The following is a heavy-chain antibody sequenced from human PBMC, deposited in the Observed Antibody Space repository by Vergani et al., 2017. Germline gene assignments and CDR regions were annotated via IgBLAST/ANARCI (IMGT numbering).Heavy chain of an antibody. Sequence: EVQLLESGGGLVQPGGSLRLSCAASGFTFNNYAMTWVRQAPGKGVEWVSTISDSGGSTYSADSGKGRFTISRDNSKNTLSLQMNSLRAEDTAVYYCAKDKYGDYGYFFDYWGQGTLVTVSS. CDR2: ISDSGGST. CDR1: GFTFNNYA. J-gene: IGHJ4*02. CDR3: AKDKYGDYGYFFDY. D-gene: IGHD4-17*01. V-gene: IGHV3-23*01.